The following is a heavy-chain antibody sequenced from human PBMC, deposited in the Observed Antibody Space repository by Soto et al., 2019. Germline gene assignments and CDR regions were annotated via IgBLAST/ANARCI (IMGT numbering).Heavy chain of an antibody. Sequence: PSETLSLTCTVSGGSISSSSYYWGWIRQPPGKGLEWIGSIYYSGSTYYNSSLKSRVTISVDTSKNQFSLKLSSVTAADTAVYYCARGIAAAGSDAFDIWGQGTTVTVSS. CDR3: ARGIAAAGSDAFDI. CDR2: IYYSGST. CDR1: GGSISSSSYY. V-gene: IGHV4-39*01. J-gene: IGHJ3*02. D-gene: IGHD6-13*01.